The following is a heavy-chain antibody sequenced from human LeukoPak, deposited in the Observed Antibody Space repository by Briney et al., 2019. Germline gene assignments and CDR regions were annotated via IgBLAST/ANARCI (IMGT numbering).Heavy chain of an antibody. J-gene: IGHJ4*02. CDR1: GLTFSNVW. CDR3: VRYGPRNYFDY. V-gene: IGHV3-15*01. CDR2: IKSKTDGGTT. Sequence: GGSLRFSCAASGLTFSNVWMSWVRQAPGKGLEWVGRIKSKTDGGTTDYAAPVKGRFTISTDDSKNTLHLQMNSLKTEDTAVYYCVRYGPRNYFDYWGQGTLVTVSS. D-gene: IGHD4-17*01.